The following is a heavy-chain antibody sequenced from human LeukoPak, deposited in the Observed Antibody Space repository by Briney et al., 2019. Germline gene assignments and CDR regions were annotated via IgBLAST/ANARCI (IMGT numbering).Heavy chain of an antibody. J-gene: IGHJ4*02. CDR2: IYPGDSDT. Sequence: GESLKISCKGSGYSFTTYWIGWVRQMPGKGLEWMGIIYPGDSDTRYSPSLQGQVTISADKSISTAYLQWSSLKASDTAMYYCARLGTMVRGVISYFDYWGQGTLVTVSS. D-gene: IGHD3-10*01. CDR3: ARLGTMVRGVISYFDY. CDR1: GYSFTTYW. V-gene: IGHV5-51*01.